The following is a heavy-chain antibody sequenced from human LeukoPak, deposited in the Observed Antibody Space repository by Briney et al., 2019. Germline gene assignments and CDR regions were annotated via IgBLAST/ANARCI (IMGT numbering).Heavy chain of an antibody. D-gene: IGHD6-19*01. J-gene: IGHJ4*02. Sequence: SETLSLTCAVYGGSFSGYYWSWIRQPPGKGLEWIGEINHSGSTNYNPSLKGRVTISVDTSKNQFSLKLSSVTAADTAVYYCARERAVAGNNYFDYWGQGTLVTVSS. CDR1: GGSFSGYY. CDR2: INHSGST. CDR3: ARERAVAGNNYFDY. V-gene: IGHV4-34*01.